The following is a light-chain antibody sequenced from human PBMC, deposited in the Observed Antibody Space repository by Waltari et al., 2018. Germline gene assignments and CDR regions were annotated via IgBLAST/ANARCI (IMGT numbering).Light chain of an antibody. CDR2: QDN. V-gene: IGLV3-1*01. CDR1: KLGDRY. J-gene: IGLJ2*01. CDR3: QTWDSSTNVV. Sequence: SYEVTQPPSVSVSPGQTATLPCSGDKLGDRYASWYQQKPGQSPVLIIYQDNKRPSGIPERFSGSISGDTATLTISGTQAMDEADYYCQTWDSSTNVVFGGGTKLTVL.